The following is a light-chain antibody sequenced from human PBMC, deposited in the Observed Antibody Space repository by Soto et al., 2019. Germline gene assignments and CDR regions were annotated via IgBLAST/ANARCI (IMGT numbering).Light chain of an antibody. CDR2: WAS. V-gene: IGKV4-1*01. Sequence: DIVMTQSPDSLAVSLGERATINCKSSQSVLYSSNNKNYLAWYQQKPGQPPKLLISWASTRESGVPDRFSGSGSGTDFTLTISSLQDEDVAVYYCQQYYGSPPRTFGQGTTVEIK. CDR1: QSVLYSSNNKNY. J-gene: IGKJ1*01. CDR3: QQYYGSPPRT.